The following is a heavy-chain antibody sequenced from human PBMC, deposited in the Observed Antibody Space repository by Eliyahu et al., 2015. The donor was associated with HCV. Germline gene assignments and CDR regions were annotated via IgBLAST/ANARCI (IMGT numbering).Heavy chain of an antibody. CDR3: ARADYSNPNWFDS. Sequence: EVQLVESGGGLAEPGGSLXLSCXVXGFXFTSHEMNWVRQAPGKGLGVISYISXMGTTTYYSDSVKGRFTVSRDDAKNSMSLQMSDLRAEDTAIYYCARADYSNPNWFDSWGQGTLVTVSS. CDR1: GFXFTSHE. CDR2: ISXMGTTT. V-gene: IGHV3-48*03. J-gene: IGHJ5*01. D-gene: IGHD4-11*01.